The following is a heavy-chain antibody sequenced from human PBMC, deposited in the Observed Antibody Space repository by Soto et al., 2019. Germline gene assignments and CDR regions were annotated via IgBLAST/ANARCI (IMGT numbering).Heavy chain of an antibody. V-gene: IGHV4-34*01. CDR1: GGSFSGYY. Sequence: SETLSLTCAVYGGSFSGYYWSWIRQPPGKGLEWIGEINHSGSTNYNPSLKSRVTISVDTSKNQFSLKLSSVTAADTAVYYCARGPVNSRIRINVVVVDATPGNWFDPWGQGTLLTVS. CDR2: INHSGST. CDR3: ARGPVNSRIRINVVVVDATPGNWFDP. D-gene: IGHD2-15*01. J-gene: IGHJ5*02.